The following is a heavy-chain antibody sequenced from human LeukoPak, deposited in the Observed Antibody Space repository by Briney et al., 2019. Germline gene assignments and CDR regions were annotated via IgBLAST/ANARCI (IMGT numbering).Heavy chain of an antibody. J-gene: IGHJ6*03. Sequence: SETLSLTCTVSGGSISSYYWSWIRQPPGKGLEWIGYIYYSGSTNYNPSLKSRVTISVDTSKNQFSLKLSSVTAADTAVYYCARVTYGSSPDYYYYYYTDVWGKGTTVTVSS. V-gene: IGHV4-59*01. CDR2: IYYSGST. CDR3: ARVTYGSSPDYYYYYYTDV. CDR1: GGSISSYY. D-gene: IGHD6-13*01.